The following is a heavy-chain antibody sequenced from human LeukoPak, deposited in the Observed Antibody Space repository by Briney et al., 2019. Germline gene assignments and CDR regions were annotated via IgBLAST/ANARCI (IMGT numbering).Heavy chain of an antibody. V-gene: IGHV3-23*01. Sequence: PGGSLRLSCAASGFTFSSYAMSWVRQAPGKGLEWVSSISSSGRNTYYSDSVKGRFTISRDNSKNTLYLQMSSLRAEDTAVYYCAKRDRPCSGDCSAPYYFDYRGQGTLVTVSS. J-gene: IGHJ4*02. CDR3: AKRDRPCSGDCSAPYYFDY. D-gene: IGHD2-21*02. CDR2: ISSSGRNT. CDR1: GFTFSSYA.